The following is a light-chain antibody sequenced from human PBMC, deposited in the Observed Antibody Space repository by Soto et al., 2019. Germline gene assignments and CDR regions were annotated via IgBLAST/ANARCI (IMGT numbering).Light chain of an antibody. CDR1: QGISSY. CDR3: QQYRSYS. V-gene: IGKV1-8*01. Sequence: IQITQSPSSFSASTGDRVTITCRASQGISSYLAWYQQKPGKAPKLLIYHASTLESGVPSRFSGSGSGTEFTLTISSLQPDDFATYYCQQYRSYSFGQGTKVDIK. CDR2: HAS. J-gene: IGKJ1*01.